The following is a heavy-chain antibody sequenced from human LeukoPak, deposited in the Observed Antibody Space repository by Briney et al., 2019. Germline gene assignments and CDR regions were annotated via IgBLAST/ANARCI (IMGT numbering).Heavy chain of an antibody. V-gene: IGHV3-15*01. CDR1: GFTFSYAW. J-gene: IGHJ4*02. Sequence: GGSLRLSCVASGFTFSYAWMNWVRQAPGKGLEWVGRIKSKSDGGATDYTAPVKGRFTISRDDSENTLYLHMNSLGTEDTGVYYCYTVLDWGGYDAKETDKWGQGTLVTVSS. D-gene: IGHD5-12*01. CDR3: YTVLDWGGYDAKETDK. CDR2: IKSKSDGGAT.